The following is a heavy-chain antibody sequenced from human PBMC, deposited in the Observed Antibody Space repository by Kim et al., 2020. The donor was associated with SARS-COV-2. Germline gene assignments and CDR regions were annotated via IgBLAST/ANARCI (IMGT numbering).Heavy chain of an antibody. Sequence: NYNPSLKSRVAISVDTSKNQFSLKLSSVTAADTAVYYCARGSFKPGVSDYWGQGTLVTVSS. J-gene: IGHJ4*02. V-gene: IGHV4-34*01. CDR3: ARGSFKPGVSDY. D-gene: IGHD3-3*01.